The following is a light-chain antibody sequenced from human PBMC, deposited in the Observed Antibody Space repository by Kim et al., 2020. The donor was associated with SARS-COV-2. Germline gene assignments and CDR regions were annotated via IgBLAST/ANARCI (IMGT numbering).Light chain of an antibody. CDR2: MAS. CDR1: QSISSW. CDR3: QQYNGYLYT. J-gene: IGKJ2*01. V-gene: IGKV1-5*03. Sequence: SASVGDRVTITCRASQSISSWLAWFRQKPGKAPKLLIYMASTLESGVPSRFSGSGSGTEFTLTISSLQPDDFATYYCQQYNGYLYTFGQGTKLEIK.